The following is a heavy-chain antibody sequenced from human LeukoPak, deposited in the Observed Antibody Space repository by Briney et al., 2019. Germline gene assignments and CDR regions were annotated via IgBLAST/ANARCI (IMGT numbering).Heavy chain of an antibody. CDR3: AREVGWFDP. CDR2: IYYSGST. D-gene: IGHD3-10*01. Sequence: SETLSLTCTVSGGSISSSSYYWGWIRQPPGEGLEWIGSIYYSGSTYYNPSLKSRVTISVDTSKNQFSLKLSSVTAADTAVYYCAREVGWFDPWGQGTLVTVSS. CDR1: GGSISSSSYY. J-gene: IGHJ5*02. V-gene: IGHV4-39*07.